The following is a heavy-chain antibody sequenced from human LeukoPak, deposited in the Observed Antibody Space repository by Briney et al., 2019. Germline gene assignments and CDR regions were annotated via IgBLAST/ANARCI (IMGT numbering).Heavy chain of an antibody. J-gene: IGHJ4*02. CDR3: VRGGYSYGYGLGLPDY. D-gene: IGHD5-18*01. V-gene: IGHV4-59*01. CDR1: GGSISNYY. Sequence: SETLSLTCTVSGGSISNYYWNWIRQPPGKGLEWIGYIYNSGRTNYNPSLKSRVTVSVDTSKNQFSLKLSSVTAADTAVYYCVRGGYSYGYGLGLPDYWGQGSLVTVSS. CDR2: IYNSGRT.